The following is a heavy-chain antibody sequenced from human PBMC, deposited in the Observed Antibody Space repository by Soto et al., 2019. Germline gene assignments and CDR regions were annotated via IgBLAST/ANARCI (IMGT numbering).Heavy chain of an antibody. Sequence: QVQLQESGPGLVKPSQTLSLTCTVSGGSISTVTYAWICQPPDKGLEWIGHIYSGGNIYYNPSLRGRVTISVDTSKNQFSLNLNSVSAADTAVYYCTKGPSGDKVDSWGQGTLVTVSS. J-gene: IGHJ4*02. V-gene: IGHV4-30-4*01. CDR3: TKGPSGDKVDS. D-gene: IGHD7-27*01. CDR1: GGSISTVT. CDR2: IYSGGNI.